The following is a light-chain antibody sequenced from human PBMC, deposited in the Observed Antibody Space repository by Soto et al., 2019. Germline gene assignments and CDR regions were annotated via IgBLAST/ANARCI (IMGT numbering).Light chain of an antibody. J-gene: IGKJ1*01. Sequence: IQMTQSPSSLSASVGNRVTVTFRASQGIRNDLGWYQQKPGKAPKLLIYKASSLESGVPSRFSGSGSGTEFTLTISSLQPDDFATYYCQQYNSYWTFGQGTKVDIK. CDR1: QGIRND. V-gene: IGKV1-5*03. CDR3: QQYNSYWT. CDR2: KAS.